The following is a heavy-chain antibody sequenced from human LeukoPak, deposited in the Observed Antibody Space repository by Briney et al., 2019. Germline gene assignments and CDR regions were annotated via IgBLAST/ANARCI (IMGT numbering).Heavy chain of an antibody. CDR1: GFTFSSYS. CDR3: AKDQERYYDSSAASDY. Sequence: GGSLRLSCAASGFTFSSYSMNWVRQAPGKGLEWVAVISHDGSNKYYADSVKGRFTISRDNSKNTLYLQMNSLRAEDTAVYYCAKDQERYYDSSAASDYWGQGTLVTVSS. CDR2: ISHDGSNK. J-gene: IGHJ4*02. D-gene: IGHD3-22*01. V-gene: IGHV3-30*18.